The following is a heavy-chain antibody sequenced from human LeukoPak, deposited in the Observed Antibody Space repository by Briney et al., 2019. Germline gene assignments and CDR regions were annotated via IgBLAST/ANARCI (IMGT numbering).Heavy chain of an antibody. CDR3: ARDQVPGAMLLDAFDI. V-gene: IGHV3-21*01. D-gene: IGHD2-2*01. J-gene: IGHJ3*02. Sequence: GGSLRLSCAASGFTFSSYRMNWVRQAPGKGLEWVSSISSSSSSYIYYADSVRGRFTISRDNAKNSLYLQMKSLRVEDTAVYYCARDQVPGAMLLDAFDIWGQGTMVTVSS. CDR1: GFTFSSYR. CDR2: ISSSSSSYI.